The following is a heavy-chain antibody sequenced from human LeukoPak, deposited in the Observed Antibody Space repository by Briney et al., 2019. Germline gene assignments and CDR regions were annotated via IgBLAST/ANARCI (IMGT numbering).Heavy chain of an antibody. CDR2: IYYSGST. V-gene: IGHV4-59*12. J-gene: IGHJ4*02. CDR1: GGSISSYF. CDR3: ARDSDSGDDY. Sequence: PSETLSLTCTVSGGSISSYFWSWIRQPPGKGLEWIGYIYYSGSTNYNPSLKGRVTISLDTSKTQFSLRLSSVTAADTAVYYCARDSDSGDDYWGQGTLVTVSS. D-gene: IGHD3-10*01.